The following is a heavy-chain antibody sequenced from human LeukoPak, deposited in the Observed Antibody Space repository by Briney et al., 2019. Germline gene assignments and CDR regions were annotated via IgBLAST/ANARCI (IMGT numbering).Heavy chain of an antibody. V-gene: IGHV4-59*08. Sequence: PSETLSLTCTVSGGSISSYYWSWIRQPPGKGLEWIGYIYYSGSTNYNPSLKSRVTISVDTSKNQFSLKLSSVTAADTAVYYCARIGTWELSDYWGQGTLVTVSS. D-gene: IGHD1-26*01. J-gene: IGHJ4*02. CDR2: IYYSGST. CDR3: ARIGTWELSDY. CDR1: GGSISSYY.